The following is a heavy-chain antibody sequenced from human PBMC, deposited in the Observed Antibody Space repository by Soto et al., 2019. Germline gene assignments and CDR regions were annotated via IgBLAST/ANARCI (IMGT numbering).Heavy chain of an antibody. Sequence: GGSRRLSCAASGFTFSRYNMNWVRQAPEKGLEWVSSISSRSSDIYYADSVKGRFTISRDNAKKSLYLQMNSLRAEDTAVYYCARHHRRIAQMGLYDPCGQGTLVPVSS. CDR3: ARHHRRIAQMGLYDP. J-gene: IGHJ5*02. CDR1: GFTFSRYN. D-gene: IGHD6-13*01. CDR2: ISSRSSDI. V-gene: IGHV3-21*01.